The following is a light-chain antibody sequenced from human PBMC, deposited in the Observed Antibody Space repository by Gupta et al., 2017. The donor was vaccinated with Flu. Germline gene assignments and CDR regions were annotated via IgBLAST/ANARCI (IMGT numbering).Light chain of an antibody. CDR1: QSVRRN. J-gene: IGKJ2*01. V-gene: IGKV3-15*01. CDR2: GAS. Sequence: ATLYVSPGERATLSVRASQSVRRNLEWYKQKWVQAPMLLIYGASTRDTGITAKFSGSGFGKEVTLTISSRQLEDFAVYYFQHNKNWPPDTFGQGTKLEI. CDR3: QHNKNWPPDT.